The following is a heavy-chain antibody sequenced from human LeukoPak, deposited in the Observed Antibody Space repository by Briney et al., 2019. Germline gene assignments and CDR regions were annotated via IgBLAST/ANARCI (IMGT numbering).Heavy chain of an antibody. CDR2: ISGSGVST. CDR1: GFTLSSYA. J-gene: IGHJ4*02. Sequence: SGGSLRLSCAASGFTLSSYALRWVRQAPAKGLEWVSTISGSGVSTYYADSVKGRFTISRDNSKNTLYLQMNSLRAEDTAVYYCAKGRARGSLGGVFDYWGQGTLVTVSS. D-gene: IGHD1-26*01. V-gene: IGHV3-23*01. CDR3: AKGRARGSLGGVFDY.